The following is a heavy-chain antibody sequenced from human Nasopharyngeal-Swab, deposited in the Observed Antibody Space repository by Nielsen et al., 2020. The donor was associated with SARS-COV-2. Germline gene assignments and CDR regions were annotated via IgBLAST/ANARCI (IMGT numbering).Heavy chain of an antibody. D-gene: IGHD3-16*01. CDR2: TYYRSKWYN. Sequence: SETLSLTCAISGASVSSNSAAWNWIRQSPSRGLEWLGRTYYRSKWYNDYAVFVKSRITINPDTSKNQFSLQLNSVTPEDTAVYYCARDNYDYVWGRRYYFDYWGQGTLVTVSS. CDR3: ARDNYDYVWGRRYYFDY. J-gene: IGHJ4*02. V-gene: IGHV6-1*01. CDR1: GASVSSNSAA.